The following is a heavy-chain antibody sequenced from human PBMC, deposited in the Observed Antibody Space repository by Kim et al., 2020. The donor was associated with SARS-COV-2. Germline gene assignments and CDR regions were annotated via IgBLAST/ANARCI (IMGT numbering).Heavy chain of an antibody. D-gene: IGHD6-13*01. CDR3: ARDQSAGYSSSWNDY. V-gene: IGHV3-30*07. Sequence: ADAVKGRFTMSRDNSKNTLYLQRNSLRAEDTAGYYCARDQSAGYSSSWNDYWGQGTLVTVSS. J-gene: IGHJ4*02.